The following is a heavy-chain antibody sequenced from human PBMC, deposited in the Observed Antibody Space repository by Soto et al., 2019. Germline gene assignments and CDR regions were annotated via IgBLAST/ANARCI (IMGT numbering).Heavy chain of an antibody. V-gene: IGHV1-8*01. CDR1: GYTFTSYD. D-gene: IGHD6-13*01. CDR3: ASEMSAAGEGWFDP. J-gene: IGHJ5*02. CDR2: MNPNSGNT. Sequence: QVQLVQSGAEVKKPGASVKVSCKASGYTFTSYDIHWVRQATGQGLEWMGWMNPNSGNTDNAQKFQGRVTMTRNTAIITADMELTSLRSEDTAVYYFASEMSAAGEGWFDPWGQGIVVSVSS.